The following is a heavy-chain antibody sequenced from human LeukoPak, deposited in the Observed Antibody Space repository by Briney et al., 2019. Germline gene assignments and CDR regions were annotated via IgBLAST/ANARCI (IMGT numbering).Heavy chain of an antibody. CDR2: INSDGGGA. Sequence: QPGGSLRLSCAASGITFSNNWMHWVRQGPGKGLVWLSRINSDGGGAIYADSVKGRFTVSRDNAKSTLYLQMNSLRAEDTAVYHCARGGPHEWFDTWSQGTLVTVSS. CDR1: GITFSNNW. J-gene: IGHJ5*02. CDR3: ARGGPHEWFDT. V-gene: IGHV3-74*01.